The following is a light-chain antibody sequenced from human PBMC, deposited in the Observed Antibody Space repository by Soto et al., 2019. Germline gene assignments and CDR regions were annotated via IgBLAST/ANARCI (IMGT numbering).Light chain of an antibody. CDR3: QHFDGYPLT. Sequence: AVQLTQSPSSLSASVGDRVTITCRASQGLSNAVAWYQQRPGKAPKFLIHRTPSVESGVPSRFSGGGSGTDFTLTISSLQPEDLATYYCQHFDGYPLTFGQGTKVEIK. V-gene: IGKV1-13*02. CDR1: QGLSNA. J-gene: IGKJ1*01. CDR2: RTP.